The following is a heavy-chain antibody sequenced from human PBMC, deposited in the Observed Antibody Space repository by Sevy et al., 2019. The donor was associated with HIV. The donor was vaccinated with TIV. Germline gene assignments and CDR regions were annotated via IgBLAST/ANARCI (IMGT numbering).Heavy chain of an antibody. CDR1: GFTFGEYS. J-gene: IGHJ4*02. D-gene: IGHD4-17*01. CDR2: IRSEVYGGTT. Sequence: GGSLRLSCTASGFTFGEYSMSWFRQAPGKGLEWVSFIRSEVYGGTTEYAASVKGRFTISRDDSKSIAYLRMSSLKTEDTAVYYCTRGRRVYADYGVDYWGQGTLVTVSS. CDR3: TRGRRVYADYGVDY. V-gene: IGHV3-49*03.